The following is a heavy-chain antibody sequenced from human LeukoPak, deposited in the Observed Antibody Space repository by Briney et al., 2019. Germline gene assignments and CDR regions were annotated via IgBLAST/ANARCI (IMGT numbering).Heavy chain of an antibody. CDR3: ASHSYGYNH. Sequence: GGSLRLSCAASGIIITSYWMSWVRQTPGKGLEWVANIKQDGSEKNYVDSVKGRFTIFRNNARNSLYLQMNSLRAEDTAVYYCASHSYGYNHWGQGTLVIVSS. V-gene: IGHV3-7*01. D-gene: IGHD3-16*01. J-gene: IGHJ5*02. CDR2: IKQDGSEK. CDR1: GIIITSYW.